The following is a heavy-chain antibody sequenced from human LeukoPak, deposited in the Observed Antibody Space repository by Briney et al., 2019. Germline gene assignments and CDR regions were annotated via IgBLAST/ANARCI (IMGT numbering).Heavy chain of an antibody. CDR3: ASKWVTYYYNSSAYHYPTDVFDI. Sequence: ASVKVSCKASGHTFTGYYMHWVRQAPGQGLEWMGWINANSGDTNYAQKFQGRVTMTRDTSISTAYMELSRLRSDDTAVYYCASKWVTYYYNSSAYHYPTDVFDIWGQGTMVTASS. CDR1: GHTFTGYY. CDR2: INANSGDT. V-gene: IGHV1-2*02. D-gene: IGHD3-22*01. J-gene: IGHJ3*02.